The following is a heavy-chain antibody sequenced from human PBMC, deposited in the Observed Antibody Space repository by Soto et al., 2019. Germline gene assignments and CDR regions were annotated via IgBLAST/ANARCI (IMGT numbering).Heavy chain of an antibody. CDR1: GFTFSSYA. D-gene: IGHD3-10*01. CDR2: ISGSGGST. J-gene: IGHJ3*02. Sequence: GGSLRLSCAASGFTFSSYAMSWVRQAPGKGLEWVSAISGSGGSTYYADSVKGRFTISRDNSKNTLYLQMNSLRAEDTAVYYCGRITMVRGVIKREIYFDIWGQGTMVTVSS. V-gene: IGHV3-23*01. CDR3: GRITMVRGVIKREIYFDI.